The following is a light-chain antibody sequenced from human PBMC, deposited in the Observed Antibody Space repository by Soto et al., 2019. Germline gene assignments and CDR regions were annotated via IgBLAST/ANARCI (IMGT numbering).Light chain of an antibody. CDR2: AAS. J-gene: IGKJ3*01. V-gene: IGKV1-27*01. Sequence: DTQMTQSPSSLSASVGDRVTITCRASQGMYTYLAWYQQKPGKVPKILIYAASSLVSGVPSRFSGSGSGTDFTLTISSLQPEDVATYYCQKCNSAPFTFGPGTKVDIK. CDR1: QGMYTY. CDR3: QKCNSAPFT.